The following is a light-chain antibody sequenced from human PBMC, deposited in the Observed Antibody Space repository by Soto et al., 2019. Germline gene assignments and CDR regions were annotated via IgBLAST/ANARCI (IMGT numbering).Light chain of an antibody. V-gene: IGLV2-8*01. J-gene: IGLJ1*01. CDR1: SSDVGGYNY. CDR3: NSYGGSNNLV. Sequence: QSALTQPPSASGSPGQSVTISCTGTSSDVGGYNYVSWYQQHPGKAPKLLIYEVTKRPSGVPDRFSGSKSGNTASLTVSGLQAEDEADYYCNSYGGSNNLVFGTGTKV. CDR2: EVT.